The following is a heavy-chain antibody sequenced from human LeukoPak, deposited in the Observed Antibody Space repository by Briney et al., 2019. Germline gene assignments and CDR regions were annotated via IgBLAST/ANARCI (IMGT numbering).Heavy chain of an antibody. CDR2: INPNGGGT. Sequence: ASVKVSCKASGYTFTGYCMHWVRQAPGQGLEWVGWINPNGGGTNYAQKFQGRVTMTRDTSMSTDYMELRSLESEDTAVYYSARANQVYGSRSYYNAAHYYYYMDLWRKGTTVTV. V-gene: IGHV1-2*02. D-gene: IGHD3-10*01. CDR1: GYTFTGYC. CDR3: ARANQVYGSRSYYNAAHYYYYMDL. J-gene: IGHJ6*03.